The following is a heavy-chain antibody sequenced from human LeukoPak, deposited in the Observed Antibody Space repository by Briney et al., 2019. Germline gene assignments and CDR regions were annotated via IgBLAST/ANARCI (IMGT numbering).Heavy chain of an antibody. D-gene: IGHD4-17*01. Sequence: GESLKIPCKASGYSFTTYWIGWVRQMPGEGLEWMGIIYPGDSDTRYSPSFQGQVTISADKSISTAYLQWSSLKASDTAMYYCARRTTVTTIFDYWGQGTLVTVSS. CDR3: ARRTTVTTIFDY. J-gene: IGHJ4*02. V-gene: IGHV5-51*01. CDR2: IYPGDSDT. CDR1: GYSFTTYW.